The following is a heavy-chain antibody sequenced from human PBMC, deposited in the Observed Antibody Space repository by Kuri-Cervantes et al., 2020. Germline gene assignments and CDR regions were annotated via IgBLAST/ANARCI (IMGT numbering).Heavy chain of an antibody. CDR2: INPSGGST. Sequence: ASVKVSCKASGYTFTSYYMHWVRQAPGQGLEWMGIINPSGGSTNYAQKFQGRVTMTRDTSISTAYMELSRLRSDDTAVYYCARDSGYYDSSGYYYYGMDVWGQGTTVTVSS. CDR3: ARDSGYYDSSGYYYYGMDV. D-gene: IGHD3-22*01. V-gene: IGHV1-2*02. CDR1: GYTFTSYY. J-gene: IGHJ6*02.